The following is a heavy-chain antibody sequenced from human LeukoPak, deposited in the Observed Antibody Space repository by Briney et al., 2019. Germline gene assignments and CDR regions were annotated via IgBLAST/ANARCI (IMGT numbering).Heavy chain of an antibody. CDR3: ARGYGGNSYYYYMDV. CDR1: GGTFSSYA. D-gene: IGHD4-23*01. J-gene: IGHJ6*03. CDR2: IIPIFGTA. Sequence: ASVKVSCKASGGTFSSYAISWVRQAPGQGLEWMGAIIPIFGTANYAQKFQGRVTITADKSTSTAYMELSSLRSEDTAVYYCARGYGGNSYYYYMDVWGKGTTVTVSS. V-gene: IGHV1-69*06.